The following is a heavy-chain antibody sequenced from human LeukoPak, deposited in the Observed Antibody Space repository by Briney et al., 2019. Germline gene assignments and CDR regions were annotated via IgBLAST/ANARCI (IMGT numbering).Heavy chain of an antibody. CDR2: INRDGSEK. CDR1: GFTFSHHW. D-gene: IGHD5-12*01. V-gene: IGHV3-7*01. CDR3: GRGWPGYTSPLDY. Sequence: PGGSLRLSCAASGFTFSHHWMNWVRQAPGEGLKWVATINRDGSEKYYVDSVKGRFIISRDNAKNSLFLQMNSLRAEDTAVYYCGRGWPGYTSPLDYWGQGILVAVSS. J-gene: IGHJ4*02.